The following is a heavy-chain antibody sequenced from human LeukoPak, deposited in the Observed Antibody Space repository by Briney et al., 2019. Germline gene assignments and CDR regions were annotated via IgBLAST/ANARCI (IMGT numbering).Heavy chain of an antibody. D-gene: IGHD3-16*01. V-gene: IGHV4-30-2*01. Sequence: SQTLSLTCAVSGGSISSGGYSWRWIRQPPGRGLESSGYSYHSGSTYSNRALKSRVTISVERSKNQFSLKLNSVTAADTAVYYCARHYGPWGQGTLVTVSS. CDR3: ARHYGP. CDR1: GGSISSGGYS. CDR2: SYHSGST. J-gene: IGHJ5*02.